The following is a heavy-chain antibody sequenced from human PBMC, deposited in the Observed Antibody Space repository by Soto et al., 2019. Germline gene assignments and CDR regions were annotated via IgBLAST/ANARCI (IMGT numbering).Heavy chain of an antibody. CDR3: AGLRGYAGSPIDY. Sequence: SETLSLTCTVSGGSIISGYWSWIRQPPGKGLEWIGYISYSGNTNYNPSLKSRVTMSVDTPKNQFSLRLSSVTTADTAVYYCAGLRGYAGSPIDYWGQGTLVTVTS. V-gene: IGHV4-59*01. J-gene: IGHJ4*02. CDR2: ISYSGNT. CDR1: GGSIISGY. D-gene: IGHD2-15*01.